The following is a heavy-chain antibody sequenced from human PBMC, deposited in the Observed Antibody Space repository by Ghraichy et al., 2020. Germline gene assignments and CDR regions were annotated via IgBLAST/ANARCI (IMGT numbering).Heavy chain of an antibody. J-gene: IGHJ6*03. Sequence: LSLTCAASGFTFSSYGMHWVRQAPGKGLEWVAFIWYDGSNKYYADSVKGRFTISRDNSKNTLYLQMNSLRAEDTAVYYCAKVPDCSSTSCYANYYYYYMDVWGKGTTVTVSS. CDR1: GFTFSSYG. CDR3: AKVPDCSSTSCYANYYYYYMDV. V-gene: IGHV3-30*02. CDR2: IWYDGSNK. D-gene: IGHD2-2*01.